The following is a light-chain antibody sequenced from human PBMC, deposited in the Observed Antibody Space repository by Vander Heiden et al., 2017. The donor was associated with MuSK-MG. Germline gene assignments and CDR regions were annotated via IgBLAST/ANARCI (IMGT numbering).Light chain of an antibody. V-gene: IGKV4-1*01. CDR3: QQDDSTPYT. Sequence: DIVITESQDALAVSLGERATINCKSSQSVLYNSNNKNYLAWYQQKPGQPPKLLIYWASTRESGVPDRFSGSGSGTDFTLTISSLQAEDVAVYYCQQDDSTPYTFGQGTKLEIK. J-gene: IGKJ2*01. CDR1: QSVLYNSNNKNY. CDR2: WAS.